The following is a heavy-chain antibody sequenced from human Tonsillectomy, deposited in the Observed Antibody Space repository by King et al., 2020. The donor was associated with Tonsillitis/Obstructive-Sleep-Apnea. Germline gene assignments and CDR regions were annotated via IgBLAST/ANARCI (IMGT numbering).Heavy chain of an antibody. Sequence: VQLQESGPGLVKPSETLSLTCTVSGGSLSSGSYYWSWIRQPPGKGLEWIGCFSYTGTTSYNPSLKSRVTISVDTSKNQFSLKLTSVTAADTAVYYCARGVLYWGQGTLVTVSS. CDR3: ARGVLY. V-gene: IGHV4-61*01. J-gene: IGHJ4*02. CDR1: GGSLSSGSYY. CDR2: FSYTGTT.